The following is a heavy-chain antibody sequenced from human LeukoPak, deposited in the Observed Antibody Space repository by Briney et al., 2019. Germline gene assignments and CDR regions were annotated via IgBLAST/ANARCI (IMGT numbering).Heavy chain of an antibody. CDR1: GFTFNYYN. CDR3: AKDSHWILFDD. Sequence: GGSLRLSCAASGFTFNYYNMNWVRQAPGKGLEWVSGIGGSGTRTYYADSVKGRFTISRDNSKNTLYLQMNSLRDEDTAVYYCAKDSHWILFDDWGQGTLVTVSS. CDR2: IGGSGTRT. J-gene: IGHJ4*02. V-gene: IGHV3-23*01. D-gene: IGHD2-2*03.